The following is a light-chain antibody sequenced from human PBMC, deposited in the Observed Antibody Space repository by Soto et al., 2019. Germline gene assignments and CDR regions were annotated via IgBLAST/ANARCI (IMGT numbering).Light chain of an antibody. CDR3: SSYSSISTLGV. CDR2: EVS. J-gene: IGLJ3*02. CDR1: SSDVGDYKY. V-gene: IGLV2-14*01. Sequence: QSALTQPASVSGSPGQSITISCTGTSSDVGDYKYVSWYQQHPGKAPKLMIYEVSNRPSGVSNRFSGSKSGNTASLTISGLQAEDEADYYCSSYSSISTLGVFGGGTKLTVL.